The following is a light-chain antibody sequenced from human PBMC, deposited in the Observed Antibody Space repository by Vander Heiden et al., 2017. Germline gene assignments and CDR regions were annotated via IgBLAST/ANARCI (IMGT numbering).Light chain of an antibody. J-gene: IGLJ2*01. Sequence: SSVLTQPPSVSVAPGQTARMSVGGNNCASKSVHVYQHKPGQAPVLVGYDDSDRPSGIPERFSGSNSGNTATLTISRVEAGDEADYYCQVWDSSSDHVVFGGGTKLTVL. CDR1: NCASKS. CDR3: QVWDSSSDHVV. CDR2: DDS. V-gene: IGLV3-21*02.